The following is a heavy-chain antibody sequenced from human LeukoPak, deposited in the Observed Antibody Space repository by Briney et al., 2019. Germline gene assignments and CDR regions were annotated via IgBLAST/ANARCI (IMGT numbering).Heavy chain of an antibody. D-gene: IGHD6-13*01. CDR1: GGSISSSSYY. V-gene: IGHV4-39*01. Sequence: SETLSLTCTVSGGSISSSSYYWGWIRQPPGKGLEWIGSIYYSGSTYYNPSLKSRVTISVDTSKNQFSLKLSSVTAADTAVYYCARRILIAAGPHFDYWGQGTLVTVSS. J-gene: IGHJ4*02. CDR3: ARRILIAAGPHFDY. CDR2: IYYSGST.